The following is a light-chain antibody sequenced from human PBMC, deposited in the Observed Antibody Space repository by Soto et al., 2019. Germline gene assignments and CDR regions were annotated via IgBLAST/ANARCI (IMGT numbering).Light chain of an antibody. Sequence: DIQMTQSPSSLSASVGDTVAITCRASQTITFYVTWYQQEPGKPPKLLIYGANTLQGGVPSRFSAGGSGTDFTLTINKLQPEDVATYYFQQTYTPPFTFGHGTKLQIK. CDR2: GAN. CDR3: QQTYTPPFT. CDR1: QTITFY. V-gene: IGKV1-39*01. J-gene: IGKJ2*01.